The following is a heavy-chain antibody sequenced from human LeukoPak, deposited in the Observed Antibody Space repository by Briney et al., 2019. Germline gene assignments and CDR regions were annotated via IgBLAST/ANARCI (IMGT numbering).Heavy chain of an antibody. CDR1: GFSFSDYW. Sequence: GGSLRLSCAASGFSFSDYWMHWLRQAPGKGLEWLSRSNKDGSDAVYADFAKGRFTASRDNAKNTVYLQVTNLRPEDPAVYYCARGGYSGSYYRFSWGQGTLVTVAS. V-gene: IGHV3-74*01. CDR2: SNKDGSDA. CDR3: ARGGYSGSYYRFS. D-gene: IGHD6-25*01. J-gene: IGHJ4*02.